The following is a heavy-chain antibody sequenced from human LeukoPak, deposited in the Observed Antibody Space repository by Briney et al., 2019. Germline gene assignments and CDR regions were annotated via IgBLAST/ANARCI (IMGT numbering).Heavy chain of an antibody. CDR3: AKSPYYYYGMDV. J-gene: IGHJ6*02. CDR1: GFSFSSYG. Sequence: TGGSLRLSCAASGFSFSSYGMHWVRQAPGKGLEWVAVISYDGSKKYYADSVKGRFTISRDNSKNTLYLQMNSLRAEDTAVCYCAKSPYYYYGMDVWGQGTTVTVSS. V-gene: IGHV3-30*18. CDR2: ISYDGSKK.